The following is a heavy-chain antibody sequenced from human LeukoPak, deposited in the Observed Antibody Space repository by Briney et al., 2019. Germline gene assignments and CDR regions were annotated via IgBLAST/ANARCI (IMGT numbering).Heavy chain of an antibody. D-gene: IGHD6-13*01. CDR1: GYTFTSYG. CDR2: ISAYNGNT. CDR3: ARGSSWYVWYFDL. J-gene: IGHJ2*01. Sequence: ASVTVSCKSSGYTFTSYGISWVRQAPGQGLERMGWISAYNGNTNYAQKLQGRVTMTTDTSTSTAYMKLRSLSSDDTAVYYCARGSSWYVWYFDLWGRGTLVTVSS. V-gene: IGHV1-18*01.